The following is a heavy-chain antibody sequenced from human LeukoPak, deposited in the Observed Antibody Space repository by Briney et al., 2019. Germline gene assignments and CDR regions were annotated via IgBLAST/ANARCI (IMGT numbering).Heavy chain of an antibody. J-gene: IGHJ3*02. Sequence: SETLSLTCTVSGGSINNYYWSWIRQPAGKGLEWIGRIYTRGSTNYSPSLKSRVTMSVDTSKNQLSLKLSSVTVADTAVYYCARGRYCSADICSGGDAFDIWGQGTMVSVSS. D-gene: IGHD2-15*01. CDR1: GGSINNYY. CDR3: ARGRYCSADICSGGDAFDI. V-gene: IGHV4-4*07. CDR2: IYTRGST.